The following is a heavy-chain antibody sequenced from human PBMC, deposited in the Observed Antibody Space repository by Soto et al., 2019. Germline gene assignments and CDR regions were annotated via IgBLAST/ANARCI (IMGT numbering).Heavy chain of an antibody. CDR2: INHSGST. V-gene: IGHV4-34*01. Sequence: QVQLQQWGAGLLKPSETLSLTCAVYGGSFSGYYWSWIRQPPGKGLEWIGEINHSGSTNYNPSHKSRVTISVDTSKNHFSLKLSSVSAADTAVYYCARVPLTAVAGTLGYYFDYWGQGTLVTVSS. CDR3: ARVPLTAVAGTLGYYFDY. CDR1: GGSFSGYY. D-gene: IGHD6-19*01. J-gene: IGHJ4*02.